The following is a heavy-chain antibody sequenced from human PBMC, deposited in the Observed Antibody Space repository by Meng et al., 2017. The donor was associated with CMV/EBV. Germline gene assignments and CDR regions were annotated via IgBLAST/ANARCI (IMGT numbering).Heavy chain of an antibody. CDR1: GGSISSYY. V-gene: IGHV4-59*01. CDR2: IYYSGST. Sequence: ESLKISCTVSGGSISSYYWSWIRQPPGKGLEWIGYIYYSGSTNYNPSLKSRVTISVDTSKNQFSLKLSSVTAADTAVYYCARDVGGDYRSDYYYYYGMDVWGQGTTVTVSS. J-gene: IGHJ6*02. CDR3: ARDVGGDYRSDYYYYYGMDV. D-gene: IGHD4-17*01.